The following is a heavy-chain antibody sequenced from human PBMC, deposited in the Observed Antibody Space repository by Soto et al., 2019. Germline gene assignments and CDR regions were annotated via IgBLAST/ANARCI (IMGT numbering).Heavy chain of an antibody. CDR1: GGSISSYY. CDR2: IYYSGST. J-gene: IGHJ4*02. CDR3: GRSGYSYGPNPLLY. Sequence: PSETLSLTCTVSGGSISSYYWSWIRPPPGKGLEWIGYIYYSGSTNYNPSLKSRVTISVDTSKNQFSLKLSSVTAADTAVYYCGRSGYSYGPNPLLYWGQGTLVTVSS. V-gene: IGHV4-59*08. D-gene: IGHD5-18*01.